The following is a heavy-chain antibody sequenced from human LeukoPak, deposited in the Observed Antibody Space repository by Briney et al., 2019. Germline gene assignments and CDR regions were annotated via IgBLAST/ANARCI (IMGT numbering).Heavy chain of an antibody. CDR2: IKQDGSEK. V-gene: IGHV3-7*01. Sequence: PGGSLRLSCAASGFTFSSYWMSWVRQAPGKGLEWVANIKQDGSEKYYVDSVKGRFTISRDNAKSSLYLQMNSLRAEDTAVYYCAREYYYGDYGYWGQGTLVTVSS. J-gene: IGHJ4*02. CDR1: GFTFSSYW. CDR3: AREYYYGDYGY. D-gene: IGHD4-17*01.